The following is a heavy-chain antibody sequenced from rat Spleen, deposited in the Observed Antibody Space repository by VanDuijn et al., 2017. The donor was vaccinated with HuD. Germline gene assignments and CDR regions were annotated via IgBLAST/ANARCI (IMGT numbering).Heavy chain of an antibody. J-gene: IGHJ2*01. Sequence: QVQLKESGPGLVKPSLTLSLSCTVAGFSLTTYNVHWLRQPPGKGLEWMGAIWSGGITDYNSALKSRLSISRDTSKGQVFLKMNSPRSEDTATYYCTRGGYFRYWGQGVMVTVSS. V-gene: IGHV2-15*01. CDR1: GFSLTTYN. D-gene: IGHD2-3*01. CDR3: TRGGYFRY. CDR2: IWSGGIT.